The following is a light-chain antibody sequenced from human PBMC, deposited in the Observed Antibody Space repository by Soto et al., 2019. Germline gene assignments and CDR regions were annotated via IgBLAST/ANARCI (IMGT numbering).Light chain of an antibody. Sequence: QSVLTQPPSASGSPGQSVTISCTGTSSDVGAYKFVSWYQQNPGKAPKLIIYDVTKRPTGVPDRFSGSKSGNTASLTVSGLQAEDEADYYCSSYEGNSNYVFGSGTKVTVL. V-gene: IGLV2-8*01. CDR1: SSDVGAYKF. CDR3: SSYEGNSNYV. CDR2: DVT. J-gene: IGLJ1*01.